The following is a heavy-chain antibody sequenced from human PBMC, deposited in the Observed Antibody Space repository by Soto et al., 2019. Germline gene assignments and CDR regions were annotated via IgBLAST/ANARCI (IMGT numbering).Heavy chain of an antibody. D-gene: IGHD1-26*01. CDR3: AKDYYPFRAYYYYGMDV. J-gene: IGHJ6*02. V-gene: IGHV3-43D*04. Sequence: GGSLRLSCAASGFTFDDYAMHWVRQAPGKGLEWVSLISWDGGSTYYADSVKGRFTISRDSSKNSLYLQMNSLRAEDTALYYCAKDYYPFRAYYYYGMDVWGQGTTVTVSS. CDR2: ISWDGGST. CDR1: GFTFDDYA.